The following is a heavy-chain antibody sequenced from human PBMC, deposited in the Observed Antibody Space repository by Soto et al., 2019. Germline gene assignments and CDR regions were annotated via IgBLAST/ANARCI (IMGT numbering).Heavy chain of an antibody. CDR2: IYYKGTT. V-gene: IGHV4-39*01. CDR3: ARVRSGFIDY. CDR1: GGSISTDNYF. J-gene: IGHJ4*02. Sequence: SETLSLTCTVSGGSISTDNYFWGWIRQPPGKGLEWIGTIYYKGTTYYNPSLKSRVTISVDTSKNQFSLKLSSVTAADTAVYYCARVRSGFIDYWGQGTLVTVSS. D-gene: IGHD3-3*01.